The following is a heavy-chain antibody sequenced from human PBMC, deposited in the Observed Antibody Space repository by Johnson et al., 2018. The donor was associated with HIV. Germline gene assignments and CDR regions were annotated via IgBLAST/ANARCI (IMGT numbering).Heavy chain of an antibody. CDR2: IYSGGST. J-gene: IGHJ3*02. CDR3: ARERRYPSGWVRDAFDI. D-gene: IGHD3-9*01. Sequence: VQLVESGGGLIQPGGSLRLSCAASGFIVSFNSMHWVRQAPGKGLAWVSVIYSGGSTYYADSVTGRFTISRDHATNSLYLQMNSLRAEDTAVYYCARERRYPSGWVRDAFDIWGQGTMVTVSS. CDR1: GFIVSFNS. V-gene: IGHV3-53*01.